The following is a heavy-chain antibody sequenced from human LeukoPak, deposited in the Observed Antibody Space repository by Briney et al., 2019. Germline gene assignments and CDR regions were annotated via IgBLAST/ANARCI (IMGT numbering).Heavy chain of an antibody. J-gene: IGHJ4*02. Sequence: GESLKISCQTSGYSCNTFMIAWVRQAPGRGLEWMGLVYPLDSETRYGPSFQGQVTISADKSTSSAFLQWDSLKASDTAMYYCVRHNTGADYWGQGTLVTVSS. V-gene: IGHV5-51*01. CDR1: GYSCNTFM. CDR2: VYPLDSET. CDR3: VRHNTGADY. D-gene: IGHD1-14*01.